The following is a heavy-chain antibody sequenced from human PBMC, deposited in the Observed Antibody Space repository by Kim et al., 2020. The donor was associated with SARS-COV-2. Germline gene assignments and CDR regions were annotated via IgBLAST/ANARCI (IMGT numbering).Heavy chain of an antibody. Sequence: QTLSLTCAISGDSVSSNSAAWNWIRPSPSRGLEWLGRTYYRSKWYNDYAVSVKSRITINPDTSKNQFSLQLNSVTPEDTAVYYCAREGGVSGYDYGSYNYWGQGTLVTVSS. D-gene: IGHD5-12*01. CDR3: AREGGVSGYDYGSYNY. J-gene: IGHJ4*02. V-gene: IGHV6-1*01. CDR1: GDSVSSNSAA. CDR2: TYYRSKWYN.